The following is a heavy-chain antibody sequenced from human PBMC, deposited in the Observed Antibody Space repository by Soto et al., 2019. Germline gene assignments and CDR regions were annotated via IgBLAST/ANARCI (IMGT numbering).Heavy chain of an antibody. CDR3: AKALIAAADAFDI. V-gene: IGHV3-7*01. J-gene: IGHJ3*02. D-gene: IGHD6-25*01. CDR2: INQHGSEK. Sequence: LRLSCAASGFTFSSSWMTWVRQAPGKGLEWVANINQHGSEKYYVDSVKGRFSISRDNAKNSVYLQMNSLRAEDTAVYYCAKALIAAADAFDIWGQGTMVTVSS. CDR1: GFTFSSSW.